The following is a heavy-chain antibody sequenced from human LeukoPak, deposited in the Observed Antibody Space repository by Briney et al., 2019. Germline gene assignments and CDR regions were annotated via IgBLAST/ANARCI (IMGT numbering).Heavy chain of an antibody. CDR3: AVSSGWYYFDY. V-gene: IGHV4-39*07. CDR1: GGSISSSSYY. CDR2: IYYSGST. Sequence: NPSETLSLTCTVSGGSISSSSYYWGWIRQPPGKGLEWIGSIYYSGSTYYNPSLKSRVTISVDTSKNQFSLKLSSVTAADTAVYYCAVSSGWYYFDYWGQGTLVTVSS. D-gene: IGHD6-19*01. J-gene: IGHJ4*02.